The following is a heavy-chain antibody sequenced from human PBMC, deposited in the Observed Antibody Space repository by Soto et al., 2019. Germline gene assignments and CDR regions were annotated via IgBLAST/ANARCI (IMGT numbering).Heavy chain of an antibody. CDR3: ARDPPGTYCGGDCYPMFRFDP. J-gene: IGHJ5*02. V-gene: IGHV1-69*13. Sequence: SVKVTCKASGGTFSSYAISWVRQAPGQGLEWMGGIIPIFGTANYAQKFQGRVTITADESTSTAYMELSSLRSEDTAVYYCARDPPGTYCGGDCYPMFRFDPWG. CDR1: GGTFSSYA. D-gene: IGHD2-21*02. CDR2: IIPIFGTA.